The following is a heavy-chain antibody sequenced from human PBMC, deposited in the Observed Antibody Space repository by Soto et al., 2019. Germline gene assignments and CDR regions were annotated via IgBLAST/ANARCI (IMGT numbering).Heavy chain of an antibody. V-gene: IGHV3-23*01. CDR2: ISATGGST. Sequence: EVQLMESGGGLVQPGGSLRLSCAASGFTFDNYAMNWVRQAPGKGLEWVSGISATGGSTYYAASVRGRFGISRDNSKNTLDLQMNSLRAEDTAVYYCARSLDVFWWLGELLSLGLDSWGQGTLVTASS. CDR1: GFTFDNYA. J-gene: IGHJ4*02. D-gene: IGHD3-10*01. CDR3: ARSLDVFWWLGELLSLGLDS.